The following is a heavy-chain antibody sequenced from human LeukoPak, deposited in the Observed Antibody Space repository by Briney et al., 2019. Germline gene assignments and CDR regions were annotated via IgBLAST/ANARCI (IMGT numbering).Heavy chain of an antibody. CDR1: GGSISSYY. CDR3: ASRGPYYSGYDSSFDY. V-gene: IGHV4-59*08. J-gene: IGHJ4*02. Sequence: SETLSLTCTVSGGSISSYYWSWIRQPPGKGLEWIGYIYYSGSTYYNPSLKSRVTISVDTSKNQFSLKLSSVTAADTAVYYCASRGPYYSGYDSSFDYWGQGTLVTVSS. D-gene: IGHD5-12*01. CDR2: IYYSGST.